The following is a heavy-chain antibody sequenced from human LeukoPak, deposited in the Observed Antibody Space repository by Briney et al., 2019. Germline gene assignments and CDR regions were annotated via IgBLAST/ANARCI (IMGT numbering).Heavy chain of an antibody. Sequence: SETLSLTCTVSGGSFSSSSYYWGWIRQPPGKGLEWIGSIYYSGSTYYNPSLKSRVTISVDTSKNQFSLKLSSVTAADTAVYYCARQRGSYLIVARPYFDYWGQGTLVTVSS. D-gene: IGHD1-26*01. J-gene: IGHJ4*02. CDR1: GGSFSSSSYY. V-gene: IGHV4-39*01. CDR2: IYYSGST. CDR3: ARQRGSYLIVARPYFDY.